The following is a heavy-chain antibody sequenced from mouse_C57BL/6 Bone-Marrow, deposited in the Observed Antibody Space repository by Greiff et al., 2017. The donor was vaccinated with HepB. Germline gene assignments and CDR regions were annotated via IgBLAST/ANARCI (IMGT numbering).Heavy chain of an antibody. CDR1: GYTFTSYT. V-gene: IGHV1-4*01. Sequence: VQLQQSGAELARPGASVKMSCKASGYTFTSYTMHWVKQRPGQGLEWIGYINPGRGYTKYNKKFKDKATLTADKSSSPAYMQLSSLTSEDSAVYYCARTYYGSSLYAMDYWGQGTSVTVSS. CDR2: INPGRGYT. D-gene: IGHD1-1*01. J-gene: IGHJ4*01. CDR3: ARTYYGSSLYAMDY.